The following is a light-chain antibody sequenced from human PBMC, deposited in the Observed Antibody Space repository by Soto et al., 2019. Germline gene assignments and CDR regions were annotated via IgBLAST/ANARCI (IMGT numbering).Light chain of an antibody. Sequence: DIVLTQSPGTLSLSPGARATLSCRASQSVSSNLAWYQQKPGQAPRLLIYGASTRATGIPARFSGSGSGTEFTLTISSLQSEDFAVYYCQQYNNWHTWTFGQGTKVDI. J-gene: IGKJ1*01. V-gene: IGKV3-15*01. CDR2: GAS. CDR3: QQYNNWHTWT. CDR1: QSVSSN.